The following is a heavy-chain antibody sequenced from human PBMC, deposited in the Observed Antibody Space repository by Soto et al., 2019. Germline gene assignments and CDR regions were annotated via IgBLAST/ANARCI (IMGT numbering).Heavy chain of an antibody. CDR1: GFTFSNAW. Sequence: PGGSLRLSCAASGFTFSNAWMNWVRQAPGKGLEWVGRIKSKVVGGTIDYAAPVKGRFTISRDDSENTLYLQMNSLTTEDTAVYSCTTCGGDCYFNYWGQGTLVTVSS. V-gene: IGHV3-15*01. CDR2: IKSKVVGGTI. D-gene: IGHD2-21*02. CDR3: TTCGGDCYFNY. J-gene: IGHJ4*02.